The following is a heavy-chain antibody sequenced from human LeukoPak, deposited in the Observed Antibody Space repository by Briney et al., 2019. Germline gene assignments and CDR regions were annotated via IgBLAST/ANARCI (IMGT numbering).Heavy chain of an antibody. V-gene: IGHV4-59*09. CDR2: YNTGTT. CDR3: ARGPYCSSTSCYRGDAFDI. J-gene: IGHJ3*02. Sequence: YNTGTTNYTPSLKSRVTISLDTSKNQFSLKLSSVTAADTAVYYCARGPYCSSTSCYRGDAFDIWGQGTMVTVSS. D-gene: IGHD2-2*02.